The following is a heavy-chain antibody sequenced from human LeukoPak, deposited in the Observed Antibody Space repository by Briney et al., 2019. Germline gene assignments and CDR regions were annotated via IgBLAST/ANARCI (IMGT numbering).Heavy chain of an antibody. V-gene: IGHV3-20*04. CDR2: INWNGGST. J-gene: IGHJ3*02. CDR1: GFTFDDYG. Sequence: GGSLRLSCAASGFTFDDYGMSWVRQASGKGLEWVSGINWNGGSTGYADSVKGRFTISRDNAKNSLYLQMNSLRAEDTALYYCASSGSYTDDAFDIWGQGTMVTVSS. CDR3: ASSGSYTDDAFDI. D-gene: IGHD1-26*01.